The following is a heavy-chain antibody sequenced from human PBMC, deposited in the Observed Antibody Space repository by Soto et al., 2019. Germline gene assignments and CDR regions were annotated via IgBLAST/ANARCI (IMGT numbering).Heavy chain of an antibody. V-gene: IGHV1-3*01. Sequence: GASVKVSCKASGYTFTSYAMHWVRQAPGQRLEWMGWINAGNGNTKYSQKFQGRVTITRDTSASTAYMELSSLRSEDTAVYYCARAPSPYYYDSSGYLGPLSPHGYYGMDVWGQGTTVTVSS. CDR1: GYTFTSYA. CDR3: ARAPSPYYYDSSGYLGPLSPHGYYGMDV. CDR2: INAGNGNT. D-gene: IGHD3-22*01. J-gene: IGHJ6*02.